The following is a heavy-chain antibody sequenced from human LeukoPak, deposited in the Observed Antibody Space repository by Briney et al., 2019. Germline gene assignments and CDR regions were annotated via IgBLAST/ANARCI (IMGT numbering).Heavy chain of an antibody. CDR3: ARVSLGNEPGSPQNYYYYGMDV. Sequence: SETLSLTCAVSGGSISSSNWWSWVRQPPGKGLEWIGEIYHSGSTNYNPSLKSRVTISVDKSKNQFSLKLSSVTAADTAVYYCARVSLGNEPGSPQNYYYYGMDVWGQGTTVTVSS. J-gene: IGHJ6*02. V-gene: IGHV4-4*02. CDR1: GGSISSSNW. CDR2: IYHSGST.